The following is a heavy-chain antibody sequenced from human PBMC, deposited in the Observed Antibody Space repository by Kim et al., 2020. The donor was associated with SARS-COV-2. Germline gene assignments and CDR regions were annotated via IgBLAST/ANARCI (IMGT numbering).Heavy chain of an antibody. D-gene: IGHD1-26*01. J-gene: IGHJ4*02. CDR2: INTYTGDT. CDR3: ARETTVGAKDFEY. V-gene: IGHV1-18*01. Sequence: ASVKVSCKTDGYTFTSYHISWVRQAPGQGLEWVGWINTYTGDTEFAQKVQDRVTMTADTSKSTVYMELRRLTSDDTAKYFCARETTVGAKDFEYWGQGTMVVVSS. CDR1: GYTFTSYH.